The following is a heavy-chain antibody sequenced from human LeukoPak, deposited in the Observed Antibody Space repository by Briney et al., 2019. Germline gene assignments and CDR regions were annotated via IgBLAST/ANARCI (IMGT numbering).Heavy chain of an antibody. D-gene: IGHD2-2*01. J-gene: IGHJ6*03. CDR2: MNPNSGNT. CDR1: GYTFTSYD. Sequence: ASVKVSCKASGYTFTSYDINWVRQATGQGLEWMGWMNPNSGNTGYSQKFQGRVTMTRNTSISTAYMELSSLRTEDTAVYYCARGVRVRVVVPAALSYYYYMDVWGKGTTVTVSS. V-gene: IGHV1-8*01. CDR3: ARGVRVRVVVPAALSYYYYMDV.